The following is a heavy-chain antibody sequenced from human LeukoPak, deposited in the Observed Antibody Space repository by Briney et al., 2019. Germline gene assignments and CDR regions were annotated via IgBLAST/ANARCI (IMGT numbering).Heavy chain of an antibody. D-gene: IGHD4-17*01. Sequence: ASVKVSCMLSGYTLTEVSMHWVRQAPGKGLEWMGGFDPADGEPIYAQKFQGRVTMSEDTSTDTAYMDLSSLRSEDTAVYYCATEVVGYGDVHYFDCWGQGTLVTVSS. CDR3: ATEVVGYGDVHYFDC. CDR1: GYTLTEVS. CDR2: FDPADGEP. V-gene: IGHV1-24*01. J-gene: IGHJ4*02.